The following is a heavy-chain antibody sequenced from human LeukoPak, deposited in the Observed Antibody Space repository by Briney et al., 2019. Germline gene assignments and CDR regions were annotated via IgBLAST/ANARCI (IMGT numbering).Heavy chain of an antibody. CDR1: GFTFSSYE. V-gene: IGHV3-48*03. J-gene: IGHJ1*01. Sequence: GGSLRLSCAASGFTFSSYEMNWVRQAPGKGLEWVSYISNRGTPIYYADSVKGRFTISRDNAKNSLYLQMNSLRAEDTAVYYCARAGYSMDTEYFQHWGQGTLVTVSS. CDR2: ISNRGTPI. CDR3: ARAGYSMDTEYFQH. D-gene: IGHD5-18*01.